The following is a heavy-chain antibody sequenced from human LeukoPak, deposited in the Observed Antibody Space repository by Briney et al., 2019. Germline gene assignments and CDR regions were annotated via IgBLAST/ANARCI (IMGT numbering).Heavy chain of an antibody. CDR3: AKDLDDIVVVPAAIQGGYFDY. V-gene: IGHV3-30*18. CDR2: ITYDGSNK. CDR1: RFTFRSYG. J-gene: IGHJ4*02. D-gene: IGHD2-2*02. Sequence: GGSLRLSCAASRFTFRSYGMHWVRQVPGKGLEWVAVITYDGSNKYYADSVKGRFTISRDNSKNTLYLQMNSLRAEDTAVYYCAKDLDDIVVVPAAIQGGYFDYWGQGPLVTVSS.